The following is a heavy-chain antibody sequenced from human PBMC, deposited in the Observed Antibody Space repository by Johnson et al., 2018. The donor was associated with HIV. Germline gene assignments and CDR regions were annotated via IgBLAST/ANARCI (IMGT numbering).Heavy chain of an antibody. D-gene: IGHD1-26*01. Sequence: VQLVESGGGVVQPGGSLRLSCVASGFSFSNYWMHWVRQAPGKGPVWVSRISPDESKTDYADSVKGRFTISRDNAKNTLHLQMNSLRAEGTAMYYCARTRRRVGAKPWGAFDIWGEGTAVTVSS. CDR2: ISPDESKT. CDR3: ARTRRRVGAKPWGAFDI. CDR1: GFSFSNYW. J-gene: IGHJ3*02. V-gene: IGHV3-74*02.